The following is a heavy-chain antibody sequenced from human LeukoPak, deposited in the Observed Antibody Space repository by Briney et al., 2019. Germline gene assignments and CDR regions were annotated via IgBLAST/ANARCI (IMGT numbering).Heavy chain of an antibody. D-gene: IGHD3-22*01. V-gene: IGHV3-43*01. CDR3: ATTQYDRSGYYSH. CDR1: GFSFEEYA. J-gene: IGHJ4*02. Sequence: GGSLRLSCAAFGFSFEEYAMHWVRQAPGKGLEWISLIGWNGGVAFYAESVRGRFTISRDNTKNSLYLQMNSLTTEDTALYYCATTQYDRSGYYSHWGQGTLVTVSS. CDR2: IGWNGGVA.